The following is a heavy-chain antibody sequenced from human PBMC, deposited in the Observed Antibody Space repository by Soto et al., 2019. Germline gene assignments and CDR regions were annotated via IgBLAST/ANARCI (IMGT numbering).Heavy chain of an antibody. CDR3: AKDGYSSGWDDYYYYGMDV. V-gene: IGHV3-30*18. J-gene: IGHJ6*02. CDR2: ISYDGSNK. D-gene: IGHD6-19*01. CDR1: GFTFSSYG. Sequence: PGGSVRLSXAASGFTFSSYGMHWVRQAPGKGLEWVAVISYDGSNKYYADSVKGRFTISRDNSKNTLYLQMNSLRAEDTAVYYCAKDGYSSGWDDYYYYGMDVWGQGTTVTVSS.